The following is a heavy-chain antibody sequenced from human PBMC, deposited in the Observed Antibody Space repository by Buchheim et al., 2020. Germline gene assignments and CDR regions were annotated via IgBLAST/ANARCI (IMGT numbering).Heavy chain of an antibody. CDR2: IKSKTDGGTT. J-gene: IGHJ6*02. CDR1: GFTFSNAW. V-gene: IGHV3-15*01. Sequence: EVQLVESGGGLVKPGGSLRLSCAASGFTFSNAWMSWVRQAPGKGLEWVGRIKSKTDGGTTDYAAPVKGRFTISRDDSKNTLYLQMNSLKTEETAVYYCTTELGYCSGGSCYPYYYGMDVWGQGTT. CDR3: TTELGYCSGGSCYPYYYGMDV. D-gene: IGHD2-15*01.